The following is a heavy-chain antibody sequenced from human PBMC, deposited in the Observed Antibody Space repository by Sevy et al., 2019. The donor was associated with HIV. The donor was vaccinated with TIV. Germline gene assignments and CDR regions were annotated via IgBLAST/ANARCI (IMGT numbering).Heavy chain of an antibody. V-gene: IGHV3-49*03. J-gene: IGHJ6*02. CDR1: GFTFGDYA. D-gene: IGHD3-22*01. CDR2: IRSKAYGGTT. Sequence: GGSLRLSCTASGFTFGDYAMSWFRQAPGKGLEWVGFIRSKAYGGTTEYAASVKGRFTISRDDSKSIAYLQVNSLKTEDTAVYYCTRDTGSSSGYYANYGMDVWGQGTTVTVSS. CDR3: TRDTGSSSGYYANYGMDV.